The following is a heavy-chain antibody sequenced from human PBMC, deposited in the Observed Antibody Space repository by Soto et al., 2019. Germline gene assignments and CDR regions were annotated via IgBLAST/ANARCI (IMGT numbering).Heavy chain of an antibody. CDR3: ARVRGEDIVVVPAAIFSRLAV. Sequence: TSETLSLTCTVSGGSISSGGYYWSWIRQHPGKGLEWIGYIYYSGSTYYNPSLKSRVTISVDTSKNQFSLKLSSVTAADTAVYYCARVRGEDIVVVPAAIFSRLAVWGQGTTVTVSS. J-gene: IGHJ6*02. V-gene: IGHV4-31*03. CDR1: GGSISSGGYY. D-gene: IGHD2-2*01. CDR2: IYYSGST.